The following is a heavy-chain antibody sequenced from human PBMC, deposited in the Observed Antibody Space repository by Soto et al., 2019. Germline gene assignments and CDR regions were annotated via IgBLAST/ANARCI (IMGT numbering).Heavy chain of an antibody. V-gene: IGHV1-46*01. CDR3: ARAGITGTIDAFDI. CDR2: INPSGGST. J-gene: IGHJ3*02. Sequence: QVQLVQSGAEVKKPGASVKVSCKASGYTFTNYYLHWVRQAPGQGLEWMGIINPSGGSTNYAQNCQGRVTMPRDTSTSTVYMELSSLRSEDTAVYYCARAGITGTIDAFDIWGQGTMVTVSS. D-gene: IGHD1-20*01. CDR1: GYTFTNYY.